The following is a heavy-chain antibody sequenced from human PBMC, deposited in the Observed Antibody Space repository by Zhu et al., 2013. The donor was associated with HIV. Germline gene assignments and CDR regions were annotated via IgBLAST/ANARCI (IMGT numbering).Heavy chain of an antibody. Sequence: QVQLVQSGAEVKKPGASVKVSCKASGYTFTSYYMHWVRQAPGQGLEWMGIINPSGGSTSYAQKFQGRVTITADESTSTAYMELSSLRSEDTAVYYCARDLFARDSGSYYVSYYGMDVWGQGTTVTVSS. D-gene: IGHD1-26*01. CDR2: INPSGGST. J-gene: IGHJ6*02. V-gene: IGHV1-46*01. CDR3: ARDLFARDSGSYYVSYYGMDV. CDR1: GYTFTSYY.